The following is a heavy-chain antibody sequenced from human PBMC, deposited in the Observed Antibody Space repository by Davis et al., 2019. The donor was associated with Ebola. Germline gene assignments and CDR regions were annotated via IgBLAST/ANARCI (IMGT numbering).Heavy chain of an antibody. CDR3: ARGRWFDY. CDR1: GGSISSYY. V-gene: IGHV4-59*08. Sequence: GSLRLSCTVSGGSISSYYWSWIRQPPGKGLEWIGYIYYSGSTNYNPSLKSRVTISVDTSKNQISLKLSSVTAADTAVYYCARGRWFDYWGQGTLVTVSS. J-gene: IGHJ4*02. D-gene: IGHD6-13*01. CDR2: IYYSGST.